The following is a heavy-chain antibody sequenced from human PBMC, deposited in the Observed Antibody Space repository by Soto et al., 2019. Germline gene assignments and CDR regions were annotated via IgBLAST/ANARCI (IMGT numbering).Heavy chain of an antibody. CDR1: GYIFTGYY. Sequence: QVQLVQSGAEVEKPGASVQVSCKASGYIFTGYYIHWVRQAPGQGLEWMGWINPNSGTTYAQKFQGRVTMTRDTSISTAYMELSRLRSDDTAVYYCATRHTSGRDAFHIWGQGTKVTVSA. V-gene: IGHV1-2*02. CDR2: INPNSGT. D-gene: IGHD6-19*01. CDR3: ATRHTSGRDAFHI. J-gene: IGHJ3*02.